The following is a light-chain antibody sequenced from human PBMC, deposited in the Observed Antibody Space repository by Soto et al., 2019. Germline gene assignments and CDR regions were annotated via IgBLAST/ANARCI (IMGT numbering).Light chain of an antibody. CDR1: QGVSSS. V-gene: IGKV3-11*01. CDR2: DAS. Sequence: EIVLTQSPATLSLSPGERATPSCGASQGVSSSLAWYQQKPGQAPRLLIYDASNRATGIPARFSGSGSGTDFTLTISSLEPEDFAVYYCQQRSNWPSTFGGGTKVEIK. J-gene: IGKJ4*01. CDR3: QQRSNWPST.